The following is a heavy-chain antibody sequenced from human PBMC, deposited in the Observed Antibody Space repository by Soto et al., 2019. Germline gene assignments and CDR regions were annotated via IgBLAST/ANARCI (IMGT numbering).Heavy chain of an antibody. CDR2: ISGSGGST. J-gene: IGHJ4*02. Sequence: EVQLLESGGGLVQPGGSLRLSCAASGFTFSSYAMSWVRQAPGKGLEWVSAISGSGGSTYYADSVKGRFTISRDNSKNTLYLQMNSLSAEDTAVYYCAKFRTNIVVVIALGFDYWGQGTLVTVSS. D-gene: IGHD2-21*01. CDR3: AKFRTNIVVVIALGFDY. V-gene: IGHV3-23*01. CDR1: GFTFSSYA.